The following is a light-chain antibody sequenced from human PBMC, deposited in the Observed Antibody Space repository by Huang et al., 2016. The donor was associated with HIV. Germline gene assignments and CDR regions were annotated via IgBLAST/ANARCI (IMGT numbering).Light chain of an antibody. CDR1: QSVSHY. V-gene: IGKV3-11*01. CDR3: QESDTWPRLT. J-gene: IGKJ4*01. CDR2: CAS. Sequence: IVLTQSPASLSLSPVERATLSCRASQSVSHYLAWYQHKPGQPPRLLLYCASRRATDIPARFNGTGSGTDFTLTISSLETEDSAVYYCQESDTWPRLTLGGGTKVEIK.